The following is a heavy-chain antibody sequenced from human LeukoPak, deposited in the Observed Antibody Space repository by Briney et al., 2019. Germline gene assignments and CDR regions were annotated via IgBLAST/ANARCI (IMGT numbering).Heavy chain of an antibody. V-gene: IGHV4-61*02. CDR2: IYTSGST. CDR1: GGSISSGSYY. CDR3: ASTARQYGSGSYYHYYYYMDV. D-gene: IGHD3-10*01. Sequence: SQTLSLTCTVSGGSISSGSYYWSWIRQPAGKGLEWIGRIYTSGSTNYNPSLKSRVTISVDTSKNQFSLKLSSVTAADTAVHYCASTARQYGSGSYYHYYYYMDVWGKGTTVTVSS. J-gene: IGHJ6*03.